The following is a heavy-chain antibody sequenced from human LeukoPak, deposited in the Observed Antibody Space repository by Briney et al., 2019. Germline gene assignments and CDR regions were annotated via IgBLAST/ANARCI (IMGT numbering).Heavy chain of an antibody. J-gene: IGHJ6*03. Sequence: GGSLRLSCAASGFTFSSYEMNWVRQAPGKGLEWVSYISSSGSTIYYADSVKGRFTISRDNAKNSLYLQMNSLRAEDTAVYYCARAEVYSSSWYRYYYYYMDVWGKGTTVTISS. D-gene: IGHD6-13*01. CDR2: ISSSGSTI. CDR3: ARAEVYSSSWYRYYYYYMDV. V-gene: IGHV3-48*03. CDR1: GFTFSSYE.